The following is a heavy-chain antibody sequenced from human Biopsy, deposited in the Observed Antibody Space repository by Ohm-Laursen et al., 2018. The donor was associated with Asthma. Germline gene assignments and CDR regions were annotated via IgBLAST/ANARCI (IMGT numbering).Heavy chain of an antibody. D-gene: IGHD7-27*01. J-gene: IGHJ4*02. CDR2: IYYSGST. V-gene: IGHV4-31*03. Sequence: SQTLSLTCTVSGGSISNGGYYWSWIRQHPGKGLEWIGYIYYSGSTYYNPSLKSRVTISVNTSKNQFSLNLSSVTAADTAVYYCARWGSFGFDYWGQGTLVTVSS. CDR3: ARWGSFGFDY. CDR1: GGSISNGGYY.